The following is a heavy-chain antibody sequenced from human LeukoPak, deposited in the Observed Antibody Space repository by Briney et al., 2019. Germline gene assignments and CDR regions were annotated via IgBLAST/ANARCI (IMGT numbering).Heavy chain of an antibody. D-gene: IGHD6-19*01. V-gene: IGHV3-23*01. CDR2: IGPSGDRT. Sequence: GGSLRLSCAASGFSFGNHAMIWVRQAAGKGLEWVSGIGPSGDRTYYADSVKGRFTISRDNSKNTLYLQMNSLRAEDTAVYYCAKLQWLVDDAFDIWGQGTMVTVSS. J-gene: IGHJ3*02. CDR3: AKLQWLVDDAFDI. CDR1: GFSFGNHA.